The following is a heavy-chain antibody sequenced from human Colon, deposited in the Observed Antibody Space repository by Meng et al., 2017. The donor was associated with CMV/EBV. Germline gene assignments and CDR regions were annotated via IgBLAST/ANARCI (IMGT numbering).Heavy chain of an antibody. D-gene: IGHD1-14*01. CDR2: VFYIGKT. V-gene: IGHV4-61*01. CDR1: GGPVNTGSSY. Sequence: SETLSLTCTVSGGPVNTGSSYWSWIRQSPGKGLEWIGHVFYIGKTNYNPSLKSRVSMSIDPSKNQFSLRLTSVTLADTALYYCARDVVYPYYFDSWGQGIPVTVSS. CDR3: ARDVVYPYYFDS. J-gene: IGHJ4*02.